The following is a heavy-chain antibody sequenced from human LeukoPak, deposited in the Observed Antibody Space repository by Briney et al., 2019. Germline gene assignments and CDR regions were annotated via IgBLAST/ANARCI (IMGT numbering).Heavy chain of an antibody. CDR3: ATEHNPDSSRWLGN. CDR1: GGTFSNYA. J-gene: IGHJ1*01. Sequence: SVKVSCKASGGTFSNYATSWVRQAPGEGLEWMGGIFPVFGTAYYAQKFQARVTITTDESTSTGYMEMSSLRSEDTAIYYCATEHNPDSSRWLGNWGQGTLVTVSS. V-gene: IGHV1-69*05. D-gene: IGHD6-13*01. CDR2: IFPVFGTA.